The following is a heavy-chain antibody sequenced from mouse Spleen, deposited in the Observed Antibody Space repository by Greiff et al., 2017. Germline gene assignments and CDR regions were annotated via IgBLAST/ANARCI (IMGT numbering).Heavy chain of an antibody. CDR1: GYTFTSYG. D-gene: IGHD1-2*01. CDR2: IYIGNGYT. CDR3: AREASLPRRTCYFDY. J-gene: IGHJ2*01. V-gene: IGHV1-58*01. Sequence: EVQGVESGAELVRPGSSVKMSCKTSGYTFTSYGINWVKQRPGQGLEWIGYIYIGNGYTEYNEKFKGKATLTSDTSSSTAYMQLSSLTSEDSAIYFCAREASLPRRTCYFDYWGQGTTLTVSS.